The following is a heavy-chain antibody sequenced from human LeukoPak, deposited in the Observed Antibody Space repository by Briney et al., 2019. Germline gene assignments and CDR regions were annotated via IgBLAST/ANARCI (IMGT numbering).Heavy chain of an antibody. CDR3: ARGKILNTMVRIYNWFDP. CDR1: RGSTSTYY. J-gene: IGHJ5*02. CDR2: IYPSGNT. V-gene: IGHV4-4*07. D-gene: IGHD3-10*01. Sequence: PSETLSLTCTVSRGSTSTYYWSWIRQPAGKGLEWIGRIYPSGNTNFNPSLMSRVTMSIDTSKNQFSLKLSSVTAADTAVYYCARGKILNTMVRIYNWFDPWGQGTLVTVSS.